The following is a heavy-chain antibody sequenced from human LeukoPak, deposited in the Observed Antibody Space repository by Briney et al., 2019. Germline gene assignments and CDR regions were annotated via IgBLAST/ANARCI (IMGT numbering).Heavy chain of an antibody. CDR3: ARGGHNSSPRGTAAFDI. V-gene: IGHV3-74*01. Sequence: PGVSVRLFHAASVFTLSSYWMLWVRHGPGRGLVWVLRINRDGSDTRYADSVQGRFSISRDNAKNTLYVQMDSLRVDGTAVYYCARGGHNSSPRGTAAFDIWGQGTMVTVSS. D-gene: IGHD6-13*01. J-gene: IGHJ3*02. CDR2: INRDGSDT. CDR1: VFTLSSYW.